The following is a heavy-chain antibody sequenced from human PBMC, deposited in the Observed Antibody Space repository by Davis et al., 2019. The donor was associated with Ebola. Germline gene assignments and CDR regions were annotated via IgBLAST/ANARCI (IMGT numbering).Heavy chain of an antibody. D-gene: IGHD4-23*01. CDR1: GFTFSSYA. J-gene: IGHJ1*01. CDR3: AKVDYGGNSPYAEYFQH. CDR2: ISGSGDST. V-gene: IGHV3-23*01. Sequence: GESLKISCAASGFTFSSYAMSWVRQAPGKGLEWVSAISGSGDSTYYADSVKGRFTISRDNSKNTLYLQMNSLRAEDTAVYYCAKVDYGGNSPYAEYFQHWGQGTLVTVSS.